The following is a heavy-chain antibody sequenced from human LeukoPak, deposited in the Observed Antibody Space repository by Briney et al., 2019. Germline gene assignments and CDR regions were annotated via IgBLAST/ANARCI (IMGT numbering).Heavy chain of an antibody. CDR1: GYRFTSYW. Sequence: GESLEISCKGSGYRFTSYWIGWVRQMPGKGLEWMGIIYPGDSDTRYSPSFQGQVTISADKSIGTAYLQWSSLKASDTAMYYCARQVAQLAKIDYWGQGTLVTVSS. V-gene: IGHV5-51*01. D-gene: IGHD2-2*01. J-gene: IGHJ4*02. CDR3: ARQVAQLAKIDY. CDR2: IYPGDSDT.